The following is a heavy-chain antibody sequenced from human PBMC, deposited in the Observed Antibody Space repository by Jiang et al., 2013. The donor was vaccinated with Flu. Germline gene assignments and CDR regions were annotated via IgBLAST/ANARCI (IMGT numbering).Heavy chain of an antibody. Sequence: SGAEVKKPGSSVKVSCKASGGTFSSYAISWVRQAPGQGLEWMGGIIPIFGTANYAQKFQGRVTITADKSTSTAYMELSSLRSEDTAVYYCARVSQYPREDIVVVPAAMSSYYYYGMDVWGQGTTVTVSS. CDR3: ARVSQYPREDIVVVPAAMSSYYYYGMDV. J-gene: IGHJ6*02. D-gene: IGHD2-2*01. CDR1: GGTFSSYA. V-gene: IGHV1-69*06. CDR2: IIPIFGTA.